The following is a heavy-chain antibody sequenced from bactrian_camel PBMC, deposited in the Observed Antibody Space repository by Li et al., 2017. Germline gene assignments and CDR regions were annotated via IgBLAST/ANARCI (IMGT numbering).Heavy chain of an antibody. D-gene: IGHD5*01. CDR3: AAASGVGWSGGCWKREFRY. CDR1: GDTSSSDG. J-gene: IGHJ4*01. Sequence: VQLVESGGGSVQAGGSLSLSCVVVGDTSSSDGSGDCMAWFRQTSGNEREAVAAFESDGSTSYADSVKGRFTISQDGAKKSLYLQMDSLKSDDTAMYYCAAASGVGWSGGCWKREFRYWGQGTQVTVS. V-gene: IGHV3S53*01. CDR2: FESDGST.